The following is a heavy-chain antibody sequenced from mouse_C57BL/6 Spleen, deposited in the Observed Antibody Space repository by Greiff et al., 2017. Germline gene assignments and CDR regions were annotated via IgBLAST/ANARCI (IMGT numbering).Heavy chain of an antibody. CDR3: ARGYYYGSSYYAMDY. CDR2: ITYDGSST. CDR1: GFTFSDYY. Sequence: EVKLMASEGGLVQPGSSMKLSCTASGFTFSDYYMAWVRQVPEKGLEWVANITYDGSSTYYLDSLKSRFIISRDNAKNILYLQMSSLKSEDTATYYCARGYYYGSSYYAMDYWGQGTSVTVSS. J-gene: IGHJ4*01. V-gene: IGHV5-16*01. D-gene: IGHD1-1*01.